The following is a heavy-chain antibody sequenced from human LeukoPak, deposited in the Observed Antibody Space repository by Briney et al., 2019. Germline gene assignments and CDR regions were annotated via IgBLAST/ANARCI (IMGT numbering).Heavy chain of an antibody. J-gene: IGHJ4*02. CDR2: INPNSGGT. V-gene: IGHV1-2*02. CDR3: ARAGIPRYNWNSGYFDY. Sequence: ASVKVSCKASGYTFTGYHMHWVRQAPGQGLEWMGWINPNSGGTNYAQKFQGRVTMTRDTSISTAYMELSRLRSDDTAVYYCARAGIPRYNWNSGYFDYWGQGNPGHRLL. CDR1: GYTFTGYH. D-gene: IGHD1-20*01.